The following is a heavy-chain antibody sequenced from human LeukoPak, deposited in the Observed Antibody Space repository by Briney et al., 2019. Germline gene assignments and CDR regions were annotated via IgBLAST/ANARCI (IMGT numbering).Heavy chain of an antibody. CDR2: IYSGGST. V-gene: IGHV3-66*01. D-gene: IGHD1-1*01. CDR3: AARDNGYYYGMDV. J-gene: IGHJ6*02. CDR1: GITVSSNY. Sequence: GGSLRLSCAASGITVSSNYMSWVRQAPGKGLEWVSIIYSGGSTYYTDSVEGRFTISRDYSKNTLNLQMNSLRAEDTAVYYCAARDNGYYYGMDVWGQGTTVIVSS.